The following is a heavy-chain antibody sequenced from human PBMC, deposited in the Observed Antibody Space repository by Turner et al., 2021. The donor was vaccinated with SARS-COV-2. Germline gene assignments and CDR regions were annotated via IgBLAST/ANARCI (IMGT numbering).Heavy chain of an antibody. D-gene: IGHD3-22*01. CDR3: ANSGYFSTNWFDP. Sequence: EVHLVQSGAEVKKPGESLRGSCKGSGNSFTSYWITWVRQMPGKGLEWMGRIYPGGSYTNSSPSFESHVTISADKSISTAYQKWSSLKDSDTAMYYCANSGYFSTNWFDPWGQGTLVTVSS. CDR1: GNSFTSYW. CDR2: IYPGGSYT. J-gene: IGHJ5*02. V-gene: IGHV5-10-1*03.